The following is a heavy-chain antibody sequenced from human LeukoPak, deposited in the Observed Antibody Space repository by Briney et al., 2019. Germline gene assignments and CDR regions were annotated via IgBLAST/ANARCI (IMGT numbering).Heavy chain of an antibody. D-gene: IGHD3-22*01. CDR1: GGTFNSYT. CDR2: IIPILGIA. Sequence: ASVKVSCKASGGTFNSYTISWVRQAPGEGGEWMGGIIPILGIANYTQKFQGRVTITADKSTSTSYMELSSLRSEDTAVYYCARPASSGYPPLGYWGQGTLVTVSS. CDR3: ARPASSGYPPLGY. V-gene: IGHV1-69*02. J-gene: IGHJ4*02.